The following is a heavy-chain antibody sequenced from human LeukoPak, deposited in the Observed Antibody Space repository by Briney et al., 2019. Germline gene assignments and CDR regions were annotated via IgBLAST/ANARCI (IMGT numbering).Heavy chain of an antibody. CDR3: AREYGSGTGDY. V-gene: IGHV3-53*01. J-gene: IGHJ4*02. CDR1: GFTVSSNY. Sequence: GGSLRLTCAASGFTVSSNYMSWVRQAPGKGLEWVSDIYSGGSTYYADSVKGRFTISRDNSKNTLYLQMNSLRAEDTAVYYCAREYGSGTGDYWGQGTLVTVSS. D-gene: IGHD3-10*01. CDR2: IYSGGST.